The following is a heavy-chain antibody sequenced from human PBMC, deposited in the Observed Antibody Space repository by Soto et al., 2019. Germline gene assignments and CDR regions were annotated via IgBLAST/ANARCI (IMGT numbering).Heavy chain of an antibody. D-gene: IGHD4-4*01. CDR2: IKGDGTST. J-gene: IGHJ5*01. CDR1: GFRFSGYW. CDR3: ERDSCNQGIDA. V-gene: IGHV3-74*01. Sequence: PGGSLRLSCAASGFRFSGYWMFWVRQVPGKGLMWVSHIKGDGTSTYYADSVRGRFTISRDNSKNTLYLQMNDLRAEDTAIYFCERDSCNQGIDAWGQGTLVTVSS.